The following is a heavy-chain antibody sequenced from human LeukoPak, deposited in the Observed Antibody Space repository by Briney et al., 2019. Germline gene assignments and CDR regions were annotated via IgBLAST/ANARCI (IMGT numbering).Heavy chain of an antibody. CDR1: GGSFSGYY. Sequence: SETLSLTCAVYGGSFSGYYWSWIRQPPGKGLEWIGEINHSGSTNYNPSLKSRVTISVDTSKNQFSLKLSSVTAADTAVYYCARRKSIYGSGSFIDYWGQGTLVTVSS. V-gene: IGHV4-34*01. D-gene: IGHD3-10*01. CDR2: INHSGST. J-gene: IGHJ4*02. CDR3: ARRKSIYGSGSFIDY.